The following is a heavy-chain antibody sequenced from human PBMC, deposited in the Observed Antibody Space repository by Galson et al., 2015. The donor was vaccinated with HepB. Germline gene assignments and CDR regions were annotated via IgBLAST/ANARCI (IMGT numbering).Heavy chain of an antibody. CDR1: GFSLNNARMG. Sequence: PALVKPTQTLTLTCTVSGFSLNNARMGVAWIRQPPGKALEWLAHIFSVLEKSYSISLGNRLTISKDTSKSQVVLTMTYMDPVDTATYYCARIEGGTYYGAFDIWGQGTMVTVSA. D-gene: IGHD1-26*01. CDR3: ARIEGGTYYGAFDI. J-gene: IGHJ3*02. CDR2: IFSVLEK. V-gene: IGHV2-26*01.